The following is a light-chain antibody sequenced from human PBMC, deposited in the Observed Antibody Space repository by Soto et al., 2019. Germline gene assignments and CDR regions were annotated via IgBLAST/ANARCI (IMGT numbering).Light chain of an antibody. CDR2: GES. Sequence: EIVMTQSPATPSVSPGGRATLSCRASQSVSSNLAWYQQKPGQDPRLLIYGESNRATGIPARFSGSGSGTEFTLTISSLQSEDFTVYSCLQYHNLWAVGQGTKVDIK. V-gene: IGKV3D-15*01. CDR1: QSVSSN. J-gene: IGKJ1*01. CDR3: LQYHNLWA.